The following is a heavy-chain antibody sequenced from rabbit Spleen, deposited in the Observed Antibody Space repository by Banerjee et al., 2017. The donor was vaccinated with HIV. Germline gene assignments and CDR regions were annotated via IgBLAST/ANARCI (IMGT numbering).Heavy chain of an antibody. CDR2: ISSSGST. D-gene: IGHD8-1*01. CDR1: GFTFSSYW. J-gene: IGHJ4*01. Sequence: QQQLEESGGGLVKPEGSLTLTCKASGFTFSSYWMSWVRQAPGKGLEWIAFISSSGSTYYANWVNGRFSISRENTQNTVTLQMTSLTAADTATYFCARYDGSSEAYDLWGPGTLVTVS. CDR3: ARYDGSSEAYDL. V-gene: IGHV1S47*01.